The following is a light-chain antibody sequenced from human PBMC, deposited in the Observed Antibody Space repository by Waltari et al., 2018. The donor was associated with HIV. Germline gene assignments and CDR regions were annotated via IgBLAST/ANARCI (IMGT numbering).Light chain of an antibody. CDR1: SSDVGAYNL. V-gene: IGLV2-23*02. Sequence: QSALTPPASVSGSPGQSITISCTGTSSDVGAYNLVSWYQQHPGTAPKLMIFEVTKRPSGVSDRFSGSRSGNTASLTISGLQAEDEGDYHCCSYTGTGIVFGGGTKLTVL. J-gene: IGLJ2*01. CDR3: CSYTGTGIV. CDR2: EVT.